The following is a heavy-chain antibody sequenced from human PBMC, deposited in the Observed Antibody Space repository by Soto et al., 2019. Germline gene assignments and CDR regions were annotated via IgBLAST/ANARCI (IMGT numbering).Heavy chain of an antibody. V-gene: IGHV5-51*01. CDR1: GYSFTSYW. CDR2: IYPGDSDT. D-gene: IGHD2-2*01. Sequence: SGESLKISCKGSGYSFTSYWIGWVRQMPGKGLEWMGIIYPGDSDTRYSPSFQGQVTISADKSISTAYLQWSSLKASDTAMYYCARQASLGYCSSTSCPKTFYYYYGMDVWGQGTTVTVSS. CDR3: ARQASLGYCSSTSCPKTFYYYYGMDV. J-gene: IGHJ6*02.